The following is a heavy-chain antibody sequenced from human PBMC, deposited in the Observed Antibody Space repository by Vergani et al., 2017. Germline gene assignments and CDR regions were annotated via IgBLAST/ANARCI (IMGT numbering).Heavy chain of an antibody. D-gene: IGHD1-26*01. V-gene: IGHV4-34*01. CDR2: INHSGTI. CDR1: GGSLSGYY. Sequence: QVQLQQWGPGLLKPSETLSLTCAVYGGSLSGYYWSWIRLEPGKGLGWFGEINHSGTINYNPTLNSPFNVSIDTSRDHFSLKLRSVSAADTAVYFCARRAERWETLLRDDFDVWGQGTFVTVSP. CDR3: ARRAERWETLLRDDFDV. J-gene: IGHJ3*01.